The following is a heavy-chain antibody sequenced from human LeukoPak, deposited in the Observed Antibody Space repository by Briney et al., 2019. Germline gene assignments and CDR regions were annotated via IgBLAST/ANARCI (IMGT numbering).Heavy chain of an antibody. Sequence: PSETLSLTCAVYGGSFSGYYWSWIRQPPGKGLEWIGEINHSGSTNYNPSLKSRVTISVDTSKNQFSLKLSSVTAADTAVYYCARVSWYYDFWSSYYMDVWGKGTTVTVSS. CDR2: INHSGST. D-gene: IGHD3-3*01. CDR1: GGSFSGYY. J-gene: IGHJ6*03. V-gene: IGHV4-34*01. CDR3: ARVSWYYDFWSSYYMDV.